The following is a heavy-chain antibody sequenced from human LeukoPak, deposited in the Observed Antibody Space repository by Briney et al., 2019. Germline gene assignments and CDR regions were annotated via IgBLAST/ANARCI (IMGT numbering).Heavy chain of an antibody. CDR1: GSTFSSYD. J-gene: IGHJ4*02. V-gene: IGHV3-13*01. D-gene: IGHD3-16*02. CDR3: ARVRSGRLGELSQYYFDY. Sequence: GGSLRLSCAASGSTFSSYDMHWVRQATGKGLEWVSAIGTAGDTYYPGSVKGRFTISRENAKNSLYLQMNSLRAEDTALYHCARVRSGRLGELSQYYFDYWGQGTLVTVSS. CDR2: IGTAGDT.